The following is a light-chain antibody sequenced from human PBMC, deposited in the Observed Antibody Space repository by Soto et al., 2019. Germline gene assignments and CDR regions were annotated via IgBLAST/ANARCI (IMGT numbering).Light chain of an antibody. Sequence: DIRMTQSPSTLSASVGDRVTITCRASQSISSWLTRYQQKPGKAPKLLIYKASSLETGVPSRFSGSGSGTECTLIIGSLQPEDFAPYYCQQYNTSPVTFGQGTKLEIK. CDR1: QSISSW. J-gene: IGKJ1*01. CDR3: QQYNTSPVT. CDR2: KAS. V-gene: IGKV1-5*03.